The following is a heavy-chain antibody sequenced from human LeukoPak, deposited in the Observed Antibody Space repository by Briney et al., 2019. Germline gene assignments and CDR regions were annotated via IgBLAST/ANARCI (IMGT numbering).Heavy chain of an antibody. J-gene: IGHJ3*02. V-gene: IGHV4-31*03. D-gene: IGHD2-15*01. CDR3: ARYGDSGGRFAFDI. Sequence: SETLSLTCTVSGGSISSDGYYWTWIRQHPGKGLEWIGYIYYSGTTYYNPSLESRVTLSVDTSKNQFSLRLSSVTAADTAVYYCARYGDSGGRFAFDIWGQGTMATVSS. CDR1: GGSISSDGYY. CDR2: IYYSGTT.